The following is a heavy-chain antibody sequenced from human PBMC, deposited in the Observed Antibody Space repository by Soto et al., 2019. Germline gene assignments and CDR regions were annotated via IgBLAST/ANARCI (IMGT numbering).Heavy chain of an antibody. V-gene: IGHV1-69*12. CDR3: ASLPDIVLVPAANYYYYGMDV. CDR1: GGTFSSYA. D-gene: IGHD2-2*01. Sequence: QVQLVQSGAEVKKPGSSVKVSCKASGGTFSSYAISWVRQAPGQGLEWMGGIIPIFGTANYAQKFQGRVTITADEYTSTAYMELSSLRSEDTAVYYCASLPDIVLVPAANYYYYGMDVWGQGTTVTVSS. CDR2: IIPIFGTA. J-gene: IGHJ6*02.